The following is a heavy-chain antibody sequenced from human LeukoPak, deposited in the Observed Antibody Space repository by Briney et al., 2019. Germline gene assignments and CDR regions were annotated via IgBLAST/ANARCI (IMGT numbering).Heavy chain of an antibody. D-gene: IGHD5-18*01. Sequence: GGSLRLSCAASGFTFITYAMSWVRQAPGKGLEWVSAFSGSAGSTYYADSVKGRFTISRDNSKNTLYLQMNSLRAEDTAVYYCAKHIEGYNYGSYYFDYWGQRTLVTVSS. CDR2: FSGSAGST. CDR3: AKHIEGYNYGSYYFDY. V-gene: IGHV3-23*01. CDR1: GFTFITYA. J-gene: IGHJ4*02.